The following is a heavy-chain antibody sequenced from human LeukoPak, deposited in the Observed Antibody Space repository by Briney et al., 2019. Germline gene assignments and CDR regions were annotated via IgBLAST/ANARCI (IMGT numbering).Heavy chain of an antibody. CDR2: SNPKSGGT. CDR1: GYTFTGYF. J-gene: IGHJ4*02. V-gene: IGHV1-2*02. D-gene: IGHD3/OR15-3a*01. CDR3: ARTQDWSHIANFDY. Sequence: ASVKVSCKASGYTFTGYFMHWVRQAPGQGLECMGWSNPKSGGTNYAQKFQGRVTMTRDTSTSTVYMELSSLRSEDTAVYYCARTQDWSHIANFDYWGQGTLVTVSS.